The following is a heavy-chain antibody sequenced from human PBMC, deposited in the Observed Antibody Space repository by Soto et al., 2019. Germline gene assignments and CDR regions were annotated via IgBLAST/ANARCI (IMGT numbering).Heavy chain of an antibody. CDR1: GFTFSSYW. V-gene: IGHV3-74*01. CDR3: AVAVAGPTAIGY. CDR2: INSDGSST. D-gene: IGHD6-19*01. Sequence: EVPLVESGGGLVQPGGSLRLSCAASGFTFSSYWMHWVRQAPGKGLVWVSRINSDGSSTSYADSVKGRFTISRDNAKNTLYLPMNSLRAEDTAVYYCAVAVAGPTAIGYWCQGTLVTVSS. J-gene: IGHJ4*02.